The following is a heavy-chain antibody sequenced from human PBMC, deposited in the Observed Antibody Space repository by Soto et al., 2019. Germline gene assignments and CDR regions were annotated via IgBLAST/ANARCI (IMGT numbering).Heavy chain of an antibody. V-gene: IGHV3-15*07. D-gene: IGHD1-26*01. CDR1: GFIFNYAW. Sequence: EVQLVESGGGLVKPGGSLRLSCEASGFIFNYAWMNWVRQAPGKGLEWVGRIKSNTDGGTADYNAPVKGRFTISRDDSKNTLFLQMDSLKTEDTAVYYCTTGVGSTRNYWGQGTLVTVSS. CDR2: IKSNTDGGTA. CDR3: TTGVGSTRNY. J-gene: IGHJ4*02.